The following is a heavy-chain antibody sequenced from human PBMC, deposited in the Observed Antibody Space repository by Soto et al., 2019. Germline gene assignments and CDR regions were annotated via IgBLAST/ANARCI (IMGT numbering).Heavy chain of an antibody. CDR1: GGTFSSYA. CDR2: IIPIFGTA. J-gene: IGHJ6*02. CDR3: ARDTLYGGYYGMDV. Sequence: ASVKVSCKASGGTFSSYAISWVRQAPGQGLEWMGGIIPIFGTANYAQKFQGRVTITADKSTSTAYMELSSLRSEDTAVYYCARDTLYGGYYGMDVWGQGTTVTASS. V-gene: IGHV1-69*06. D-gene: IGHD4-17*01.